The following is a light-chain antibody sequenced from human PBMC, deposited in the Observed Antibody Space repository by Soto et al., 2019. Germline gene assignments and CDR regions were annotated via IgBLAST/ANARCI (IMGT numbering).Light chain of an antibody. CDR2: EGS. J-gene: IGLJ2*01. CDR3: CSYAGSSTSV. V-gene: IGLV2-23*01. Sequence: QSALTQPASVSGSPGQSITISCTGTNSDVGNYNLVSWYQLHSGKAPKLMIYEGSKRPSGVSNRFSGSKSGNTASLTISGLQAEDEADYYCCSYAGSSTSVFGGGIKLTVL. CDR1: NSDVGNYNL.